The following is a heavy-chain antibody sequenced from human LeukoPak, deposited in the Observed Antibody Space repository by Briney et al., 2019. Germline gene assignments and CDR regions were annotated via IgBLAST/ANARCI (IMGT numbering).Heavy chain of an antibody. CDR3: AKVRWDNSGWYYLDS. CDR2: ISYNGINE. CDR1: GFSFSDYN. J-gene: IGHJ4*02. V-gene: IGHV3-30*18. D-gene: IGHD6-19*01. Sequence: GGSLRLSCAASGFSFSDYNMHWVRQAPGKGLEWMAVISYNGINEYYADSVKGRFTISRDNSKSTLLLQMNSLRAEDTAVYYCAKVRWDNSGWYYLDSWGQGTLVTVSS.